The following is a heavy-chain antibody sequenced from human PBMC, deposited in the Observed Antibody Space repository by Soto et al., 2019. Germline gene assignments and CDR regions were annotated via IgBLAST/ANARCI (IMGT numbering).Heavy chain of an antibody. CDR3: ARHLGRGTVAVAAENWFDP. Sequence: PGESLKISCKGSGYSFTSYWIGWVRQMPGKGLEWMGIIYPGDSDTRYSPSFQGQVTISADKSISTAYLQWSSLKASDTAMYYCARHLGRGTVAVAAENWFDPWGQGTLVTVSS. CDR1: GYSFTSYW. CDR2: IYPGDSDT. D-gene: IGHD6-19*01. J-gene: IGHJ5*02. V-gene: IGHV5-51*01.